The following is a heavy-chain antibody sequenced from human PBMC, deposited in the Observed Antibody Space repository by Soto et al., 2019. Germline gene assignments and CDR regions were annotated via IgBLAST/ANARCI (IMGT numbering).Heavy chain of an antibody. Sequence: SVKVSFTASGATFSSYAISWMRRSPGPGIERMGGIIPIFGTANYAQKFQGRFTITADESTSTAYMERSSLRSEDTAVYYCARGALISSSLLFYYSYGMDVWGQGTTVTVSS. CDR3: ARGALISSSLLFYYSYGMDV. CDR1: GATFSSYA. V-gene: IGHV1-69*13. D-gene: IGHD6-6*01. J-gene: IGHJ6*01. CDR2: IIPIFGTA.